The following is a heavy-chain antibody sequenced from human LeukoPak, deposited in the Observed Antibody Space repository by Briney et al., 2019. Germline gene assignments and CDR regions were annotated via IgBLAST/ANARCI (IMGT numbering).Heavy chain of an antibody. CDR2: IKQDGNEK. J-gene: IGHJ4*02. Sequence: GGPLRLSCAASGFTFSSYWMSWVRQAPGKGLEWVGNIKQDGNEKIYVDSVKGRFTISRDNAKNSLYLQMNSLRAEDTAMYYCARGPSSGNALNYWGQGTLVTVSS. D-gene: IGHD3-16*01. CDR1: GFTFSSYW. CDR3: ARGPSSGNALNY. V-gene: IGHV3-7*04.